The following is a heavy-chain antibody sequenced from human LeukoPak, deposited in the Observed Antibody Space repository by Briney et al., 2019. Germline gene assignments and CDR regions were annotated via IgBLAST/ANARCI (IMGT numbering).Heavy chain of an antibody. D-gene: IGHD6-13*01. CDR3: AAGTAADF. Sequence: PGGSLRLSCVVSGIPFSDYYMNWIRQAPGKGLEWTSYISSSSSYTDYADSVKGRFTISRDNAKSALYLQMNSLRLEDTAVYYCAAGTAADFWGQGTLVTVSS. V-gene: IGHV3-11*03. CDR2: ISSSSSYT. J-gene: IGHJ4*02. CDR1: GIPFSDYY.